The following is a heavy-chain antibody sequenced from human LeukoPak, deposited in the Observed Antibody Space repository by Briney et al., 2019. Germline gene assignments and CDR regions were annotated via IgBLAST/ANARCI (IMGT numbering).Heavy chain of an antibody. V-gene: IGHV3-23*01. CDR3: AKGSNTFEYFQH. CDR2: ISGSGSTT. J-gene: IGHJ1*01. Sequence: PGGSLRLSCAASGFTFSSYAMTWVRQAPGKGLEWVSAISGSGSTTYYADSVKGRFTISRDNSKNTLYLQMNSLRAGDTAVYYCAKGSNTFEYFQHWGQGTLVTVSS. D-gene: IGHD1-26*01. CDR1: GFTFSSYA.